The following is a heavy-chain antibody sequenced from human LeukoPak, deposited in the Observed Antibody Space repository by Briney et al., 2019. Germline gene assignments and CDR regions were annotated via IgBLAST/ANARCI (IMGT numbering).Heavy chain of an antibody. CDR3: ASGRQLGY. CDR2: IKEDGSEK. J-gene: IGHJ4*02. D-gene: IGHD6-13*01. CDR1: GFTFSNHW. Sequence: GGSLRVSCAASGFTFSNHWMSCVRQAPGKGLEWVANIKEDGSEKYYVDSVKGRFTISRDNARNSLYLQMNSLRAEDTAVYYCASGRQLGYWGQGTLVTVSS. V-gene: IGHV3-7*01.